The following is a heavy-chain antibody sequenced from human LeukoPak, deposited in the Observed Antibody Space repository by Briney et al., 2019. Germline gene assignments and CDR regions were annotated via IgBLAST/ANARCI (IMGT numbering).Heavy chain of an antibody. J-gene: IGHJ6*02. CDR3: VRAMAPLDTFNYQYAMDV. V-gene: IGHV1-24*01. CDR1: GYTLTELS. CDR2: FDPEDGET. Sequence: ASVKVSCKVSGYTLTELSMHWVRQAPGKGLEWMGGFDPEDGETIYAQKFQGRVTVTEDTSTDTAYMELSSLRSDDTAVYYCVRAMAPLDTFNYQYAMDVWGQGTMVTVSS. D-gene: IGHD5-24*01.